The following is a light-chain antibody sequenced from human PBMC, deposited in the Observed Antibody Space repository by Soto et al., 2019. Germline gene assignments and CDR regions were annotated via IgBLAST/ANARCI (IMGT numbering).Light chain of an antibody. CDR3: AAWDDSLNGPV. Sequence: QSALTQPPSASGSPGQSVTISCTGTSSDVGGYNYVSWYQQHPGKAPKLFIYIDNQRPSGVPDRFSGSKSGTSASLAISGLQSDDEAEYYCAAWDDSLNGPVFGGGTKVTV. CDR1: SSDVGGYNY. V-gene: IGLV2-8*01. J-gene: IGLJ2*01. CDR2: IDN.